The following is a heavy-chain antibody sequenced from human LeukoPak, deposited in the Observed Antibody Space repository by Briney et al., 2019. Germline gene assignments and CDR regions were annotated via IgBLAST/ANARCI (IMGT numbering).Heavy chain of an antibody. V-gene: IGHV4-30-4*01. CDR3: ARVELYYYGMDV. CDR1: GGSISSGDYY. Sequence: PSQTLSLTCTVSGGSISSGDYYWSWLRQPPGKGLEWIGYIYYSGSTYYNPSLKSRVTISVDTSKNQFSLKLSSVTAADTAVYYCARVELYYYGMDVWGQGTTVTVSS. J-gene: IGHJ6*02. D-gene: IGHD1-1*01. CDR2: IYYSGST.